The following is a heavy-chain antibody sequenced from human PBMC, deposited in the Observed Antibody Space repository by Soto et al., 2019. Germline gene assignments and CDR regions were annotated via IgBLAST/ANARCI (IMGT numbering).Heavy chain of an antibody. CDR3: AKYFSDWYTSDIDF. CDR1: GFTFSSYA. D-gene: IGHD2-15*01. CDR2: ISGSGGST. Sequence: GGSLRLSCAASGFTFSSYAMSWVRQAPGKGLEWVSAISGSGGSTYYADSVKGRFTISRDNSRNTWYLQMNSLRAADTAVYYCAKYFSDWYTSDIDFWGQGTLVTVSS. V-gene: IGHV3-23*01. J-gene: IGHJ4*02.